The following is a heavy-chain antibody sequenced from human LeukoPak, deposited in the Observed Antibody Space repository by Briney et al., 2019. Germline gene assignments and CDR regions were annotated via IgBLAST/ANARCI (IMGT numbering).Heavy chain of an antibody. V-gene: IGHV4-59*08. CDR3: ARLHCSGGSCYYFDY. Sequence: SETLSLTCTVSGGSISSYYWSWIRQPPGKGLEWIGYIYYSGSTYYNPSLKSRVTISVDTSKNQSSLKLSSVTAADTAVYYCARLHCSGGSCYYFDYWGQGTLVTVSS. CDR1: GGSISSYY. CDR2: IYYSGST. J-gene: IGHJ4*02. D-gene: IGHD2-15*01.